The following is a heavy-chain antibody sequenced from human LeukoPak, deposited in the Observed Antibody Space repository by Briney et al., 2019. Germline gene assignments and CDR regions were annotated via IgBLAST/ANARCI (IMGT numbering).Heavy chain of an antibody. Sequence: GESLKISCKGSGYSFTSHWIAWVRQMPGKGLEWLGTIYPGDSDSRYSPSFQGQVTISADKSISTANLQWSSLKASDTAMYYCARSSTYSPYYFDSWGQGTLVTVSS. CDR2: IYPGDSDS. V-gene: IGHV5-51*01. CDR3: ARSSTYSPYYFDS. CDR1: GYSFTSHW. J-gene: IGHJ4*01. D-gene: IGHD2-2*01.